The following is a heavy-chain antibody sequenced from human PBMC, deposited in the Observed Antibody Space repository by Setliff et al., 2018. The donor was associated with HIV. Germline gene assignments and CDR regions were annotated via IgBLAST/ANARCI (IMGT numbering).Heavy chain of an antibody. D-gene: IGHD6-19*01. CDR1: GGTFSSCA. CDR3: ARGRYSSGLTDY. Sequence: SVKVSCKASGGTFSSCAINWVRQAPGQGLEWMGRIIFIFGTANYAQKFRGRVTITADKSTSTAYMELSSLRSEDTAVYYCARGRYSSGLTDYWGQGTLVTVSS. V-gene: IGHV1-69*06. CDR2: IIFIFGTA. J-gene: IGHJ4*02.